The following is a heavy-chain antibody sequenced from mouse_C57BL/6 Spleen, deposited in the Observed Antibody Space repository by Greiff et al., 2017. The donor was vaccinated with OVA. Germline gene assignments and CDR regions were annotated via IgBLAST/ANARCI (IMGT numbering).Heavy chain of an antibody. Sequence: EVQLQESEGGLVQPGSSMKLSCTASGFTFSDYYMAWVRQVPEKGLEWVANINYDGSSTYYLDSLKSRFIISRDNAKNILYLQMSSLKSEDTATYYCARPSGSSYYFDYWGQGTTLTVSS. D-gene: IGHD1-1*01. J-gene: IGHJ2*01. CDR3: ARPSGSSYYFDY. V-gene: IGHV5-16*01. CDR2: INYDGSST. CDR1: GFTFSDYY.